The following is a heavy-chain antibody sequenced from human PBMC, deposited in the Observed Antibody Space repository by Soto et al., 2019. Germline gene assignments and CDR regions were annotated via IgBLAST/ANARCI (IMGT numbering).Heavy chain of an antibody. Sequence: EVQLLESGVGLVQPGGSLRLSCAASGFTFSAYAMGWVRQAPGKGLEWVSTIHGGGGATHYADSVKCRFTISRDDSKNTLYAQMNSLRAEDTAVYYCAKFEGHPLEYWYLDFWGRGTLVTVSS. CDR3: AKFEGHPLEYWYLDF. CDR1: GFTFSAYA. V-gene: IGHV3-23*01. D-gene: IGHD1-1*01. CDR2: IHGGGGAT. J-gene: IGHJ2*01.